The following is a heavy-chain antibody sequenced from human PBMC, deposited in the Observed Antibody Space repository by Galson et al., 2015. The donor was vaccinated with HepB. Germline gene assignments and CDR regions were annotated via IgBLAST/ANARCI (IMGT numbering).Heavy chain of an antibody. V-gene: IGHV6-1*01. CDR3: ARDIWGSGWGRIDF. CDR2: TFYRSKWYN. CDR1: GDSVFSNSAA. Sequence: CAISGDSVFSNSAAWNWIRQSPSGGLEWLGRTFYRSKWYNDYSLSVKSRITIYPDTSRNQFSLQLNSVTPEDTAVYYCARDIWGSGWGRIDFWGQGTLVLVPS. D-gene: IGHD6-19*01. J-gene: IGHJ4*02.